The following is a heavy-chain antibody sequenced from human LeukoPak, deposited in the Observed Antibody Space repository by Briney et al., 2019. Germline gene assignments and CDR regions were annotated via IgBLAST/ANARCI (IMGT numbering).Heavy chain of an antibody. D-gene: IGHD3-22*01. Sequence: GESLKISCKGSEYSFTSYWIGWVRQMPGKGLEWMGIIYPGDSDTRYSPSFQGQVTISADKSISTAYLQWSSLKASDTAMYYCARPAMYYYDSSGYYYFDYWGQGTLVTVSS. J-gene: IGHJ4*02. CDR1: EYSFTSYW. V-gene: IGHV5-51*01. CDR3: ARPAMYYYDSSGYYYFDY. CDR2: IYPGDSDT.